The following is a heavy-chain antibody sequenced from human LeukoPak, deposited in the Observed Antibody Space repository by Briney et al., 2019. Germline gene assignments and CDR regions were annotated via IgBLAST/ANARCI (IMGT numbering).Heavy chain of an antibody. CDR3: ARVAAASGHDGGAYSYYFLDV. V-gene: IGHV3-11*01. CDR1: GFTFSDYY. D-gene: IGHD6-13*01. J-gene: IGHJ6*03. Sequence: GGSLRLSCAASGFTFSDYYMSWIRQAPGKGLEWVSYISSSGSTIYYADSVKGRFTISRDNAKNSLYLQMNSLRAEDTAVYHCARVAAASGHDGGAYSYYFLDVWGKGTTVTVSS. CDR2: ISSSGSTI.